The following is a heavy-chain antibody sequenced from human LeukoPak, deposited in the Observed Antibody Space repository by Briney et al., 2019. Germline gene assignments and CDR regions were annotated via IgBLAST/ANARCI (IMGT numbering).Heavy chain of an antibody. D-gene: IGHD3-22*01. V-gene: IGHV1-69*06. CDR2: IIPMSGTV. Sequence: SVKVSCKASGGTFSTFGISWVRQAPGQGLEWMGGIIPMSGTVNNAQKFQGRVTITADKSTSTAYMELSSLRSEDTAVYYCARAVGSSGYPLDYWGQGTLVTVSS. CDR3: ARAVGSSGYPLDY. J-gene: IGHJ4*02. CDR1: GGTFSTFG.